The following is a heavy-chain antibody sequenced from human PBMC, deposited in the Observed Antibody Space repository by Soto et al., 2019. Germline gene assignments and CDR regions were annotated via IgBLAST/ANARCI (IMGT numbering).Heavy chain of an antibody. D-gene: IGHD2-15*01. J-gene: IGHJ4*02. V-gene: IGHV4-39*01. Sequence: LSLTCTVSGVSISSSSYYWGWIRQPPGKGLEWIGTIYYSGSTYYNPSLKGRVTISVDTSKNQFSLKLSSVTAADTAVFYCASLYCSGANCYSGLGRNFDYWGQGTLVTAPQ. CDR1: GVSISSSSYY. CDR2: IYYSGST. CDR3: ASLYCSGANCYSGLGRNFDY.